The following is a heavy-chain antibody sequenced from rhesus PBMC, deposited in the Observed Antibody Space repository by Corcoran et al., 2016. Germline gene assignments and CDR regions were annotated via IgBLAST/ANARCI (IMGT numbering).Heavy chain of an antibody. J-gene: IGHJ4*01. CDR2: IRSGGST. CDR1: GGSVSGYW. Sequence: QVQLQQWGEGLVKPSETLSLTCAVYGGSVSGYWWGWIRQPPGKGLEWIGRIRSGGSTNYNPSLKSRVTISIDTSKNQFSLKLSSVTAADTAVYYCARDHPGSSGFFDYWGQGVLVTVSS. D-gene: IGHD6-31*01. V-gene: IGHV4-160*01. CDR3: ARDHPGSSGFFDY.